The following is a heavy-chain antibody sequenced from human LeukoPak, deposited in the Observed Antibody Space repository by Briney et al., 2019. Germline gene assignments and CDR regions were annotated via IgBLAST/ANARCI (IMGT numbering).Heavy chain of an antibody. CDR3: ARYTYYYGSGSSIPDY. J-gene: IGHJ4*02. D-gene: IGHD3-10*01. CDR1: GFTFSSYW. Sequence: GGSLRLSCAASGFTFSSYWMYWVRQAPGKGPVWVSSIKTDGRITNYVDSVKGRFTISRDNAKNSLYLQMNSLRAEDTAVYYCARYTYYYGSGSSIPDYWGQGTLVTVSS. V-gene: IGHV3-74*01. CDR2: IKTDGRIT.